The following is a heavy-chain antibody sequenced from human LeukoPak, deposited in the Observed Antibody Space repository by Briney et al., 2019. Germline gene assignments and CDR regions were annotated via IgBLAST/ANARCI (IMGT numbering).Heavy chain of an antibody. J-gene: IGHJ6*02. CDR1: GYTFTSYD. Sequence: ASVKVSCKASGYTFTSYDINWVRQATGQGLEWMGWMNPSSGNTGYAQKFQGRVTMTRNTSISTAYMELSSLRSEDTAVYYCARAADSYGSVWAYYHYGMDVWGQGTTVTVSS. CDR2: MNPSSGNT. V-gene: IGHV1-8*01. D-gene: IGHD5-18*01. CDR3: ARAADSYGSVWAYYHYGMDV.